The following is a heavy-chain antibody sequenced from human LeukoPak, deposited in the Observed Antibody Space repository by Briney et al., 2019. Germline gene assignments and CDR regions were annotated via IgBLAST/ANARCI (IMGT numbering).Heavy chain of an antibody. CDR3: ARDPAATQPFEYFQH. V-gene: IGHV3-23*01. J-gene: IGHJ1*01. Sequence: GGSLRLSCAASGFTFSSYAMSWVRQAPGKGLEWVSAISGSGGSTYYADSVKGRFTISRDNSKNTLYLQMNSLRAEDTAEYYCARDPAATQPFEYFQHWGQGTLVTVSS. CDR2: ISGSGGST. CDR1: GFTFSSYA. D-gene: IGHD6-13*01.